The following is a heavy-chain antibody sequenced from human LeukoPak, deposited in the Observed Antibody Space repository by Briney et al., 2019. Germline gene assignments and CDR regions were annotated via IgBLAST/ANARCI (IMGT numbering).Heavy chain of an antibody. V-gene: IGHV4-30-2*01. CDR2: IYHSGST. CDR1: SGSISSSGYY. Sequence: PSETLSLTCTVSSGSISSSGYYWGWIRQPPGKGLEWIGYIYHSGSTYYNPSLKSRVTISVDRSKNQFSLKLSSVTAADTAVYYCARVTPSNYDFWSGPLGAEFDPWGQGTLVTVSS. J-gene: IGHJ5*02. D-gene: IGHD3-3*01. CDR3: ARVTPSNYDFWSGPLGAEFDP.